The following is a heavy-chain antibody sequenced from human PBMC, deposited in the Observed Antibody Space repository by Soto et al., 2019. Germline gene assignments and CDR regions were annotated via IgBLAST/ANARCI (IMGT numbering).Heavy chain of an antibody. J-gene: IGHJ6*02. V-gene: IGHV3-30-3*01. CDR3: ARDREYSGFYYGMDV. CDR2: ISFDGNNQ. Sequence: LRLCCEACGFTVSRNAMHWVRKAPGKGLEWVAVISFDGNNQYYTDSVKGRFTISRDNSKNTLDLQMNSLRREDTAVYYCARDREYSGFYYGMDVWGQGTTVTVSS. CDR1: GFTVSRNA. D-gene: IGHD5-12*01.